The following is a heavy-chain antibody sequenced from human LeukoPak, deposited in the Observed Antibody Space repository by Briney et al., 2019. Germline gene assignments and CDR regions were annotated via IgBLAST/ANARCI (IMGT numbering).Heavy chain of an antibody. D-gene: IGHD1-26*01. J-gene: IGHJ3*02. CDR2: ISGYNGNT. CDR1: GYTFTRYG. V-gene: IGHV1-18*01. CDR3: ARDRRVGPEDAFDI. Sequence: GASVKVSCKASGYTFTRYGISWVRQAPGQGLEWMGWISGYNGNTNNPQKLQGRVTMTTDTSTSTAYMELRSLRYDDTAVYYCARDRRVGPEDAFDIWGQGTMVTVSS.